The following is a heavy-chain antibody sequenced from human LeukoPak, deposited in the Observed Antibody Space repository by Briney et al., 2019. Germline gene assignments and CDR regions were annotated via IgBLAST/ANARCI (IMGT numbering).Heavy chain of an antibody. Sequence: GGSLRLSCAASGFTFSSYGMNWVRQAPGKGLECVSGISGTGDSTYYADSVKGRFTFSRDSAKNTLYLQMDSLRGEDTAVYYCAKGGGSWYFHYWGQGTLVTVSS. CDR2: ISGTGDST. CDR1: GFTFSSYG. D-gene: IGHD6-13*01. CDR3: AKGGGSWYFHY. J-gene: IGHJ4*02. V-gene: IGHV3-23*01.